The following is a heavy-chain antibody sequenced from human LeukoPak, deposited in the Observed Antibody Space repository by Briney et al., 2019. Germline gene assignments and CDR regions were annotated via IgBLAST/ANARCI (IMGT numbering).Heavy chain of an antibody. J-gene: IGHJ6*02. CDR1: GFTFTTYG. V-gene: IGHV3-30*18. CDR3: AKVGGYTYGWDVYGMDV. CDR2: ISYDGSNK. Sequence: GGSLRLSCAASGFTFTTYGIHWVRQAPGKGLEWVAVISYDGSNKYYADSVKGRFTISRDNSKNTLYLQMNSLRPEDTAVYHCAKVGGYTYGWDVYGMDVWGQGTTVTVSS. D-gene: IGHD2-8*01.